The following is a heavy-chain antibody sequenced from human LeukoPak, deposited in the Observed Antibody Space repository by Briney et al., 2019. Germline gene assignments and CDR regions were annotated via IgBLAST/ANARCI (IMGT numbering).Heavy chain of an antibody. D-gene: IGHD1-26*01. CDR3: ASSGSYSYYYYGMDV. CDR2: IYSGGST. V-gene: IGHV3-66*01. J-gene: IGHJ6*02. CDR1: GFTVSSNY. Sequence: GGSLKLSCKASGFTVSSNYMRWVRQARGKGLEWIGIIYSGGSTDYTDSVKGIFTSARDNTKNTMYLQMNSLRAEDTAVYYCASSGSYSYYYYGMDVWGQGTTVTVSS.